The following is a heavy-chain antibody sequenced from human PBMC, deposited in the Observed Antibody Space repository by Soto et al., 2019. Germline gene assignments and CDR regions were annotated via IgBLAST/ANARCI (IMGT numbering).Heavy chain of an antibody. CDR3: VREYGDRNWFYP. J-gene: IGHJ5*02. CDR2: AYYIGST. CDR1: GFSISSGGYY. V-gene: IGHV4-31*03. D-gene: IGHD4-17*01. Sequence: QVQLQESGPGLVKPSQTLSLTCSVSGFSISSGGYYWGWVRQHPGKGLEWIGYAYYIGSTFYNPSLKSRVAISMDTSKNQVSLKLNSVTAADTAVYYCVREYGDRNWFYPWGQGTLVTVSS.